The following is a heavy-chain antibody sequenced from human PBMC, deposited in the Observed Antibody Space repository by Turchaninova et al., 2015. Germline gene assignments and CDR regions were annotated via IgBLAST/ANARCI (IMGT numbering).Heavy chain of an antibody. V-gene: IGHV3-7*03. Sequence: GKGLEWVANIKQDGSEKYYVDSVKGRFTISRDNAKNSLYLQMNSLRAEDTAVYYCARHYDFWSGHPDYWGQGTLVTVSS. CDR3: ARHYDFWSGHPDY. J-gene: IGHJ4*02. CDR2: IKQDGSEK. D-gene: IGHD3-3*01.